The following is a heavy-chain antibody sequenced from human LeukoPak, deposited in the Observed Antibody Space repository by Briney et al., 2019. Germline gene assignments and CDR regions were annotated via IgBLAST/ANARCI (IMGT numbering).Heavy chain of an antibody. V-gene: IGHV4-59*01. CDR2: IYYSGNT. Sequence: TSETLSLTCTVSGGSISSSYWSWIRQPPGKGLEWIGYIYYSGNTNYNPSLKSRVTISADTSKNQFSLKLISVTAADTAVYYCASRKLGNDYWGQGTLVTVSS. CDR1: GGSISSSY. D-gene: IGHD7-27*01. CDR3: ASRKLGNDY. J-gene: IGHJ4*02.